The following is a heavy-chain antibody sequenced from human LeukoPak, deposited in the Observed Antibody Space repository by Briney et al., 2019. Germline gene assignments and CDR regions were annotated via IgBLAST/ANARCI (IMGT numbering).Heavy chain of an antibody. CDR3: AREMTYVWGSYRYTPYFDY. V-gene: IGHV3-30-3*01. Sequence: HPGRSLRLSCAASGFTFSSYAMPWVRQAPGKGLEWVAVISYDGSNKYYADSVKGRFTISRDNSKNTLYLQMNSLRAEDTAVYYCAREMTYVWGSYRYTPYFDYWGQGTLVTVSS. CDR2: ISYDGSNK. J-gene: IGHJ4*02. CDR1: GFTFSSYA. D-gene: IGHD3-16*02.